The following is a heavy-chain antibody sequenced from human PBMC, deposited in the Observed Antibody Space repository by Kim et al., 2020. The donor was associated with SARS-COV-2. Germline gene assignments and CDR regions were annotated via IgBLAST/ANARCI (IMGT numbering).Heavy chain of an antibody. D-gene: IGHD3-22*01. CDR2: IFRSGAT. V-gene: IGHV4-4*02. CDR1: GGSIDSNNY. Sequence: SETLSLTCAVSGGSIDSNNYWTWVRQSPGKGLEWIGEIFRSGATHYNPSLKNRVTISQDQSKNQFSLELTSVTAADTAVYYCARRYYYDSSGEFDFWGRGTLVTVSS. CDR3: ARRYYYDSSGEFDF. J-gene: IGHJ4*02.